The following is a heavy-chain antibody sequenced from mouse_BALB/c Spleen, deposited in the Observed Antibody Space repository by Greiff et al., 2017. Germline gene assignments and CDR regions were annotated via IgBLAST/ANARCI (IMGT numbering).Heavy chain of an antibody. V-gene: IGHV5-12-2*01. D-gene: IGHD2-2*01. Sequence: EVKVEESGGGLVQPGGSLKLSCAASGFTFSSYTMSWVRQTPEKRLEWVAYISNGGGSTYYPDTVKGRFTISRDNAKNTLYLQMSSLKSEDTAMYYCARYGYDYFDYWGQGTTLTVSS. CDR1: GFTFSSYT. CDR2: ISNGGGST. J-gene: IGHJ2*01. CDR3: ARYGYDYFDY.